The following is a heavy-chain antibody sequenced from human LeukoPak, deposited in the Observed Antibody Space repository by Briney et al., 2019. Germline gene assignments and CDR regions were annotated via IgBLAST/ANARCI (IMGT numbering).Heavy chain of an antibody. J-gene: IGHJ6*02. Sequence: GGSLRLSCAASGFTFSSYAMHWVRQAPGKGLEWVAVISYDGSNKYYADSVKGRFTISRDNSKNTLYPQMNSLRAEDTAVYYCAREGGQYYYYGMDVWGQGTTVTVSS. V-gene: IGHV3-30-3*01. CDR2: ISYDGSNK. CDR3: AREGGQYYYYGMDV. CDR1: GFTFSSYA. D-gene: IGHD2-15*01.